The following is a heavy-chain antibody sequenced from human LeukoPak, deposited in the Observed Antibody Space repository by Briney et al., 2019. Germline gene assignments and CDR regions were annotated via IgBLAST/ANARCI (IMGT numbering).Heavy chain of an antibody. CDR2: IKQDGSEK. V-gene: IGHV3-7*01. J-gene: IGHJ6*02. Sequence: GGSLRLSCAASGFTFSSYWMSWVRQAPGKGLEWVANIKQDGSEKYYVDSVEGRFTISRDNAKNSLYLQMNSLRAEDTAVYYCARGPFFYGDYYYYYGMDVWGQGTTVTVSS. CDR1: GFTFSSYW. D-gene: IGHD4-17*01. CDR3: ARGPFFYGDYYYYYGMDV.